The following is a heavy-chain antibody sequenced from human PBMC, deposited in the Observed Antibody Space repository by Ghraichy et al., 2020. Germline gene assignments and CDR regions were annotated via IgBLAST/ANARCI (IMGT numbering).Heavy chain of an antibody. Sequence: SQTLSLTCTVSGGSISSGGYYWSWIRQHPGKGLEWIGYIYYSGSTYYNPSLKSRVTISVDTSKNQFSLKLSSVTAADTAVYYCARDRITIFGGWFDPWGQGTLVTVSS. D-gene: IGHD3-3*01. CDR2: IYYSGST. V-gene: IGHV4-31*03. CDR3: ARDRITIFGGWFDP. J-gene: IGHJ5*02. CDR1: GGSISSGGYY.